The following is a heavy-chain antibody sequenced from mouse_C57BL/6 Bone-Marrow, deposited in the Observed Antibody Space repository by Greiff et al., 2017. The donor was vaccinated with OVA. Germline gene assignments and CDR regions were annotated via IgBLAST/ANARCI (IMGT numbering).Heavy chain of an antibody. CDR2: IWSGGST. CDR3: AKGGEAWFAY. J-gene: IGHJ3*01. CDR1: GFSLTSYG. Sequence: VKVVESGPGLVQPSQSLSITCTVSGFSLTSYGVHWVRQPPGKGLEWLGVIWSGGSTDYNAAFISRLSISKDNSKSQVFFKMNSLQADDTAIYYCAKGGEAWFAYWGQGTLVTVSA. V-gene: IGHV2-4*01.